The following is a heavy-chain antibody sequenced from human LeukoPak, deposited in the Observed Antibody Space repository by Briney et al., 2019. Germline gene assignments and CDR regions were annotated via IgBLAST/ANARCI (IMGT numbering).Heavy chain of an antibody. Sequence: GASVKVSCKASGYTFTSYGISWVRQAPGQGLEWMGWISAYNGNTNYAQKLQGRVTMTTDTSTSTAYMELRSLRSDDTAVYYCARVPRIAAAGTGFDYWGQGTLVTVSS. CDR3: ARVPRIAAAGTGFDY. V-gene: IGHV1-18*01. J-gene: IGHJ4*02. CDR1: GYTFTSYG. D-gene: IGHD6-13*01. CDR2: ISAYNGNT.